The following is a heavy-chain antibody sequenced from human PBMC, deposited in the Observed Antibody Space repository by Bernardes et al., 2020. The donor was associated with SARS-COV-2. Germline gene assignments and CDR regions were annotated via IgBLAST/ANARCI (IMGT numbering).Heavy chain of an antibody. CDR3: ARHGDSNSYLTWFDP. CDR1: GGSISSSSYY. CDR2: IYYSGST. D-gene: IGHD3-22*01. J-gene: IGHJ5*02. V-gene: IGHV4-39*01. Sequence: SETLSLTCTVSGGSISSSSYYWGWIRQTPGKGLEWIGSIYYSGSTYYNPSLKSRVTISVDTSKNQFSLKLSSMTAADTAVYYCARHGDSNSYLTWFDPWGQGTLVTVSS.